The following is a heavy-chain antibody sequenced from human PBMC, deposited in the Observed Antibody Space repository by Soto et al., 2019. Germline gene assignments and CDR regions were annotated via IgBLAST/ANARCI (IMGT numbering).Heavy chain of an antibody. Sequence: VQLRESGGALVQPGGSLRVSCAASGFTVNNYVMNWVRQAPGKGLEWVSAVGESGGSRFYADSVKGRFGISRDDSKNTLYLQMNSLRVDDTAVYFCAVSLSGSYVFDYWGQGTLVTVSS. CDR3: AVSLSGSYVFDY. J-gene: IGHJ4*02. V-gene: IGHV3-23*01. CDR2: VGESGGSR. D-gene: IGHD1-26*01. CDR1: GFTVNNYV.